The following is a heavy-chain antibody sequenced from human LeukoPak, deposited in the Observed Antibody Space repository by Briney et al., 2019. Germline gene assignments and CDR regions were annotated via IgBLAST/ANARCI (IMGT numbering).Heavy chain of an antibody. D-gene: IGHD5-18*01. CDR2: INHSGST. Sequence: SETLSLTCAVYGGSFSGYYWSWIRQPPGKGLEWIGEINHSGSTNYNPSLKSRVTISVDTSKNQFSLKLSSVTAADTAVYYCARPGRGYSYGRGAFDIWGQGTMVTVSS. CDR1: GGSFSGYY. V-gene: IGHV4-34*01. CDR3: ARPGRGYSYGRGAFDI. J-gene: IGHJ3*02.